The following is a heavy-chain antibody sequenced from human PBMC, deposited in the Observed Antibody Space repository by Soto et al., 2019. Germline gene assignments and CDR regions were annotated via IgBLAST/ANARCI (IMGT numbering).Heavy chain of an antibody. CDR1: GGSISSYY. Sequence: PSETLSLTCTVSGGSISSYYWSWIRQPPGKGLEWIGYIYYSGSTNYNPSLKSRVTISVDTSKNQFSLKLSSVTAADTAVYYCARVKHHYDSSEWVLDYWGQGTLVTVS. CDR3: ARVKHHYDSSEWVLDY. J-gene: IGHJ4*02. CDR2: IYYSGST. D-gene: IGHD3-22*01. V-gene: IGHV4-59*01.